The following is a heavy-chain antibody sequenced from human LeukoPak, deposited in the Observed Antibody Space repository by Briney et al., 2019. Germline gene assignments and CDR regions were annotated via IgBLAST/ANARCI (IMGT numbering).Heavy chain of an antibody. V-gene: IGHV3-30*02. D-gene: IGHD2-15*01. CDR2: IRYDGSNK. CDR3: AKDRAPGWTVGSSHFDY. Sequence: GGSLRLSCAASGFTFSSYGMHWVRQAPGKGLEWVAFIRYDGSNKYYADSVKGRFTISRDNSKNTLYLQMSSLRAEDTAVYYSAKDRAPGWTVGSSHFDYWGQGTLVTVSS. CDR1: GFTFSSYG. J-gene: IGHJ4*02.